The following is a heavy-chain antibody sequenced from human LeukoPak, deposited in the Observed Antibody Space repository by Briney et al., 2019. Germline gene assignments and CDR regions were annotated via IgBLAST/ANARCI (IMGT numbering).Heavy chain of an antibody. Sequence: GGSLRLSCAASGFTSSGYAMSWVRQAPGKGLEWVSAISGSGGSTYYADSVKGRFTISRDNSKNTLYLQMNSLRAEDTAVYYYAKDQWFGDYMTHLEYWVQGTPVTVSS. V-gene: IGHV3-23*01. CDR2: ISGSGGST. J-gene: IGHJ4*02. CDR1: GFTSSGYA. CDR3: AKDQWFGDYMTHLEY. D-gene: IGHD3-10*01.